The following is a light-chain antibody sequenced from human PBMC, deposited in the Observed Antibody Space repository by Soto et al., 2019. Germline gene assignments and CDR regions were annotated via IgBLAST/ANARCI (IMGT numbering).Light chain of an antibody. CDR1: SSNIGTYY. CDR3: ATWDDRLRAYV. CDR2: RNG. V-gene: IGLV1-47*01. Sequence: VLTQPPSASGTPWQRVTISCSGSSSNIGTYYVDWYQQLPGTAPKLLIHRNGQRPSGVPDRFSGSKSGTSASLAISGLRSEDEADYYCATWDDRLRAYVIGAGTKV. J-gene: IGLJ1*01.